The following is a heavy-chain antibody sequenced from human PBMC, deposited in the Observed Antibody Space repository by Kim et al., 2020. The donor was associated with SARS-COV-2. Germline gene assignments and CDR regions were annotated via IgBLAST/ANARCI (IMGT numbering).Heavy chain of an antibody. CDR2: ISYDGSNK. CDR3: AKEADSGSYYAWTYYYYGMDV. CDR1: GFTFNSYG. D-gene: IGHD3-10*01. Sequence: GGSLRLSCAASGFTFNSYGMHWVRQAPGKGLEWVAVISYDGSNKYYADSVKGRFTISRDNSKNTLSLQMNSLRAEDTAVYYCAKEADSGSYYAWTYYYYGMDVWGQGTTVTVSS. V-gene: IGHV3-30*18. J-gene: IGHJ6*02.